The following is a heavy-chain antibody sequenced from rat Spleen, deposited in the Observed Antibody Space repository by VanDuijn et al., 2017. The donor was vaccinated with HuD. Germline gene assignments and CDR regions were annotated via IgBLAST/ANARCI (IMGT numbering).Heavy chain of an antibody. CDR1: GFTFSDYY. CDR2: ISYDGTIT. CDR3: ATQDVYFGLWDYVMDA. Sequence: EVQLMASDGGLVQPGRSLKLSCAASGFTFSDYYMAWVRQIPTKGLEWVAAISYDGTITNHRGSVQGRFTISRDNAKNTLYLQMDSLRSEDTATYYCATQDVYFGLWDYVMDAWGQGASVTVSS. V-gene: IGHV5-7*01. D-gene: IGHD1-6*01. J-gene: IGHJ4*01.